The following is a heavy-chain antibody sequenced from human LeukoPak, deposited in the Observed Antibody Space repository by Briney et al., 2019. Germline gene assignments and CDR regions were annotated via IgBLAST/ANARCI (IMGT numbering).Heavy chain of an antibody. CDR1: GFIFNNYA. CDR2: ISWNSGSK. D-gene: IGHD6-19*01. J-gene: IGHJ4*02. Sequence: GGSLRLSCAGSGFIFNNYAMHWVRQPPGKGLEWVSGISWNSGSKDYADSVKGRFTISRDNAKNSLYLQMNSLRVEDTAFYYCAKDNRRHYTSGPNPDSLHWGQGALVTVSS. V-gene: IGHV3-9*01. CDR3: AKDNRRHYTSGPNPDSLH.